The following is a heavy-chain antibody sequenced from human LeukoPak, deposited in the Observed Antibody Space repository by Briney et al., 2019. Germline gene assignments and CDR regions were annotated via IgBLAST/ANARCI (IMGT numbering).Heavy chain of an antibody. CDR2: IIPILGIA. J-gene: IGHJ4*02. V-gene: IGHV1-69*04. CDR1: GGTFSSYA. CDR3: AREKNYYDSSGLL. Sequence: ASVKVSCKASGGTFSSYAISWVRQAPGQGLEWMGRIIPILGIANYAQKFQGRVTITADKSTSTAYMELSSLRSEDTAVYYCAREKNYYDSSGLLWGQRTLVTASS. D-gene: IGHD3-22*01.